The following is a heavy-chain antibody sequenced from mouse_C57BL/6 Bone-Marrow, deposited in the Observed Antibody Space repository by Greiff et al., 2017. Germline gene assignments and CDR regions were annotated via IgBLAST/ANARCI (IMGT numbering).Heavy chain of an antibody. CDR3: ARGRYGGYFAWFAY. Sequence: QVQLKQPGAELVKPGASVKMSCKASGYTFTSYWITWVKQRPGQGLEWIGDIYPGSGSNNYNEKFKSKATLTVDTASSTAYMQLRSLTSEDSAVYFCARGRYGGYFAWFAYWGQGTLVTVSA. CDR2: IYPGSGSN. D-gene: IGHD2-3*01. J-gene: IGHJ3*01. CDR1: GYTFTSYW. V-gene: IGHV1-55*01.